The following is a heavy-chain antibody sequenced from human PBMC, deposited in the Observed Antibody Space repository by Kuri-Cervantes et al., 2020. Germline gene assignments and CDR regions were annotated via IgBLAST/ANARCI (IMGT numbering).Heavy chain of an antibody. J-gene: IGHJ2*01. V-gene: IGHV1-69*06. CDR1: GGTSSSYA. CDR2: IIPIFGTA. D-gene: IGHD3-16*01. CDR3: ARDPFGGVPFDL. Sequence: SVKVSCKASGGTSSSYAISWVRQAPGQGLEWMGGIIPIFGTANYAQKFQGRVTITADKSTSTAFMELSRLTSDDTAVYYCARDPFGGVPFDLWGRGTLVTVSS.